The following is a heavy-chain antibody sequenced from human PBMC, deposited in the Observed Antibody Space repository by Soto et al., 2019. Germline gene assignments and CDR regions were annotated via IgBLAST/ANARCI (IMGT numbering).Heavy chain of an antibody. Sequence: ASVKVSCKVSGYTLTELSMHWVRQAPGKGLEWMGGFDPEDGETIYAQKFQGRVTMTEDTSTDTAYMELSSLRSEDTAVYYCAAAASSGWYPDFDYWGQGTLVTVSS. CDR1: GYTLTELS. J-gene: IGHJ4*02. V-gene: IGHV1-24*01. D-gene: IGHD6-19*01. CDR2: FDPEDGET. CDR3: AAAASSGWYPDFDY.